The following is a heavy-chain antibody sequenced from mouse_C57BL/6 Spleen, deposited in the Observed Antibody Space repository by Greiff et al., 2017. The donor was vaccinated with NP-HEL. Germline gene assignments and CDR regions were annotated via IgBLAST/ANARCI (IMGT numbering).Heavy chain of an antibody. CDR2: IDPENGDT. V-gene: IGHV14-4*01. J-gene: IGHJ2*01. Sequence: VQLQQSGAELVRPGASVKLSCTASGFNIKDDYMHWVKQRPEQGLEWIGWIDPENGDTEYASKFHGKATITADTSSNTAYLQLSSLTSEDTAVYYCTPILRDFDYWGQGTTLTVSS. CDR3: TPILRDFDY. CDR1: GFNIKDDY. D-gene: IGHD1-1*01.